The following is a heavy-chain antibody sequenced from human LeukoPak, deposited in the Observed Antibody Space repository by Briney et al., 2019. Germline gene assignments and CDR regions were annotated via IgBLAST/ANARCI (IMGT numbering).Heavy chain of an antibody. CDR1: GFTFSSCE. V-gene: IGHV3-48*03. D-gene: IGHD3-9*01. Sequence: GGSLRLSCAASGFTFSSCEMNWVRQAPGKGLEWVSYISSSGSTIYYADSVKGRFTISRDNAKNSLYLQMNSLRAEDTAVYYCARVQTGYYDLLVDYWGQGTLVTVSS. CDR2: ISSSGSTI. J-gene: IGHJ4*02. CDR3: ARVQTGYYDLLVDY.